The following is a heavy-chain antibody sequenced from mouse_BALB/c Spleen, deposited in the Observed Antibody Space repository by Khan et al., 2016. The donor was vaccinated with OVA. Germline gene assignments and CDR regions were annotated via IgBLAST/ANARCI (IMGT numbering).Heavy chain of an antibody. V-gene: IGHV1-77*01. J-gene: IGHJ3*01. CDR1: GYTFTDYY. D-gene: IGHD1-2*01. CDR2: ISPGSGDT. CDR3: ARSNYFGYTFAY. Sequence: QVQLQQSGAELARPGASVKLSCKASGYTFTDYYINWVKQRTGQGLEWIGEISPGSGDTYYNEKFKGKATLTADKSSSTVYMQLSRLTAEVAAVYVGARSNYFGYTFAYGGQGTLVTVSA.